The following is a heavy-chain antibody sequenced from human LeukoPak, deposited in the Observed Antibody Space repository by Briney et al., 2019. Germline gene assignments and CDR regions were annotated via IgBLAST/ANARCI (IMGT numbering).Heavy chain of an antibody. J-gene: IGHJ4*02. V-gene: IGHV1-2*02. D-gene: IGHD1-26*01. Sequence: GSSVTVSFTSSVYTFTAYYMHWVRQAPGPGLEWMGWINPNNGGTNYAQNFQGRVTMTRDTSISTAYMELSRLRSDDTAVYYCARDQEKGNSGTYYALDYWGQGTLVTVSS. CDR2: INPNNGGT. CDR3: ARDQEKGNSGTYYALDY. CDR1: VYTFTAYY.